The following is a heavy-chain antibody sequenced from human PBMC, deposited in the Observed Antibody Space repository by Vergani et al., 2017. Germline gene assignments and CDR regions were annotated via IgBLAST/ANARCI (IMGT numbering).Heavy chain of an antibody. CDR1: GGSITSSSYY. CDR3: ARHLAYCGGDCYPYYYGMDV. J-gene: IGHJ6*02. CDR2: IYHSGGA. D-gene: IGHD2-21*02. V-gene: IGHV4-39*01. Sequence: QLHLQESGPGLVKPSETLSLTCTVSGGSITSSSYYWGWIRQPPGKGLEWIGNIYHSGGAYYNPSLKSRVTISVDTSKNQFSLKLSSVTAADTAVYYCARHLAYCGGDCYPYYYGMDVWGQGTTVTVSS.